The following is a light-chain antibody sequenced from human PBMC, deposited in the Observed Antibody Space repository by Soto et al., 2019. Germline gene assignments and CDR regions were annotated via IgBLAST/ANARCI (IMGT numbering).Light chain of an antibody. J-gene: IGKJ3*01. Sequence: AIQLTQSPSSLSASVGDRVTITCRASQGISSALAWYQQKPGKAPKLLIYDASSLESGVPSRFSGSGSGTDITLTISSLQPEDFATYYCQQFNNYPHFGPGTKVDIK. CDR2: DAS. V-gene: IGKV1D-13*01. CDR1: QGISSA. CDR3: QQFNNYPH.